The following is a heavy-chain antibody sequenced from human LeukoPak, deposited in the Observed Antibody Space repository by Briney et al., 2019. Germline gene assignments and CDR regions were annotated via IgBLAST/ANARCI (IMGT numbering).Heavy chain of an antibody. Sequence: GGSLRLSCAASGFTFSDHYMTWIRQAPGKGLEWISSITAFGTTIYSSDSLKGRFFISRDNANSSLYLQMDNLRVEDTAIYYCARDVRSGWSHSPFDNWGQGTLVTVSS. J-gene: IGHJ4*02. CDR3: ARDVRSGWSHSPFDN. D-gene: IGHD6-19*01. V-gene: IGHV3-11*01. CDR1: GFTFSDHY. CDR2: ITAFGTTI.